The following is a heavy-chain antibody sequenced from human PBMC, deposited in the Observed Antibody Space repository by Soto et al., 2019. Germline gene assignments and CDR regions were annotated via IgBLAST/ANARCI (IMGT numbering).Heavy chain of an antibody. CDR2: ISGSGGST. J-gene: IGHJ4*02. D-gene: IGHD3-22*01. Sequence: GGSLRLSCAASGFTFGSYAMSWVRQAPGKGLEWVSAISGSGGSTYYADSVKGRFTISRDNSKNTLYLQMNSLRAEDTAVYYCAKTYYYDSSGSSGGTYYFDYWGQGTLVTVSS. CDR3: AKTYYYDSSGSSGGTYYFDY. V-gene: IGHV3-23*01. CDR1: GFTFGSYA.